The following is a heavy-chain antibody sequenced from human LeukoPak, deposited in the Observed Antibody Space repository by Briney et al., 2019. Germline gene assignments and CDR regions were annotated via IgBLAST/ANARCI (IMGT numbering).Heavy chain of an antibody. J-gene: IGHJ5*02. D-gene: IGHD6-19*01. V-gene: IGHV4-59*01. CDR2: IYYSGST. Sequence: SETLSLTCTVSGASISSYYWNWIRQPPGKGLEWIGYIYYSGSTKYNPSLKSRVTISVDTSKNQFSLKLSSVTAADTAEYYCARGSSGWINWFDPWGQGTLVTVSS. CDR1: GASISSYY. CDR3: ARGSSGWINWFDP.